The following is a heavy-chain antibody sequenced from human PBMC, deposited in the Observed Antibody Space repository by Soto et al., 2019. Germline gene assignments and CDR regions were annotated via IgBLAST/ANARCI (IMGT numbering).Heavy chain of an antibody. CDR2: ISRDGGTK. J-gene: IGHJ4*02. D-gene: IGHD2-21*02. CDR1: GFTVSTYG. Sequence: QVQLVESGGGVVQPGRSLRLSCAVSGFTVSTYGMHWVRQAPGKGLEWVAVISRDGGTKYYADSAKCRFTISKDNSRNTLLLEMNSLRGYDMAVYYCTAEVASGYWGPGTLVTVYS. CDR3: TAEVASGY. V-gene: IGHV3-30*03.